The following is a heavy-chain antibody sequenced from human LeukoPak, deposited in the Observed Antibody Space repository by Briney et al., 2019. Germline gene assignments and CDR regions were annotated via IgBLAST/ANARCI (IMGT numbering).Heavy chain of an antibody. CDR2: IYYSRST. V-gene: IGHV4-59*01. J-gene: IGHJ4*02. D-gene: IGHD6-19*01. CDR3: ARDDPVAGTIDY. CDR1: GGSISSYY. Sequence: SETLSLTCTVSGGSISSYYWSWIRQPPGKGLEWIGYIYYSRSTNYNPSLKSRVTISVDTSKNQFSLKLSSVTAADTAVYYCARDDPVAGTIDYWGQGTLVTVSS.